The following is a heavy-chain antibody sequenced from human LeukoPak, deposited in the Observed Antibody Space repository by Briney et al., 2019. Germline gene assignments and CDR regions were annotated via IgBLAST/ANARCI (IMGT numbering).Heavy chain of an antibody. CDR2: ISGDAVSK. CDR1: GFTFSSYD. J-gene: IGHJ5*02. CDR3: TKDRHSSGWPNWFDP. V-gene: IGHV3-23*01. D-gene: IGHD6-19*01. Sequence: GGSLLLSCRGSGFTFSSYDMSWVRQAPGKGLEWVSSISGDAVSKYYAESVRGRFTISRDNSKDTLYLQMNSLRAEDTALYFCTKDRHSSGWPNWFDPWGQGSLVIVSS.